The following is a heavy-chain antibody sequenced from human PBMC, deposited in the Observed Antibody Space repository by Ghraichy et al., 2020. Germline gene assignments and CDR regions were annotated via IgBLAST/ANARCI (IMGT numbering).Heavy chain of an antibody. J-gene: IGHJ6*02. CDR2: ISSSCEYT. V-gene: IGHV3-11*06. CDR3: AIERPDTTTLGYYYGMDV. D-gene: IGHD2/OR15-2a*01. Sequence: GGSLRLSCAASGFTFSDYYMSWIRKAPGKGLEWLSYISSSCEYTKYADSVKGRFTISRDNAKNSLVLQMNSLRVEDTAVYYCAIERPDTTTLGYYYGMDVWCQGTTVTVSS. CDR1: GFTFSDYY.